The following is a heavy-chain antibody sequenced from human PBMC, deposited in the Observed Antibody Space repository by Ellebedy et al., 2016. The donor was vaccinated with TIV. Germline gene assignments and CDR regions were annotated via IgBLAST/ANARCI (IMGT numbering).Heavy chain of an antibody. V-gene: IGHV3-30*18. CDR1: GFTFSSYW. J-gene: IGHJ4*02. CDR3: AKDLAAAGKGY. Sequence: GESLKISXAASGFTFSSYWMSWVRQAPGKGLEWVAVISYDGSNKYYADSVKGRFTISRDNSKNTLYLQMNSLRAEDTAVYYCAKDLAAAGKGYWGQGTLVTVSS. D-gene: IGHD6-13*01. CDR2: ISYDGSNK.